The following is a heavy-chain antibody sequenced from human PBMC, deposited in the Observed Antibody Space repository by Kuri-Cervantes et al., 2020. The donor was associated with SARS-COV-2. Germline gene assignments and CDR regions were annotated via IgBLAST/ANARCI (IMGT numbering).Heavy chain of an antibody. CDR1: GFTFSSYA. J-gene: IGHJ4*02. CDR2: ISYDGSNK. V-gene: IGHV3-30*18. Sequence: GESLKISCAASGFTFSSYAMSWVRQAPGKGLEWVAVISYDGSNKYYADSVKGRFTISRDNSKNTLYLQMNSLRAEDTSVYYCAKDSRNWGVLDYWGQGTLVTVSS. CDR3: AKDSRNWGVLDY. D-gene: IGHD7-27*01.